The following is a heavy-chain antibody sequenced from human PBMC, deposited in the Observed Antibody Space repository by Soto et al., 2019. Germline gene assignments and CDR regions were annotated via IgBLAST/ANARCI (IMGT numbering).Heavy chain of an antibody. CDR3: ATSYGSRTQAFDY. J-gene: IGHJ4*02. CDR2: TIPILSMS. D-gene: IGHD3-10*01. Sequence: GASVKVSWKASGDTFSSYTINWVRQAPGLGLEWMGRTIPILSMSNYALKFQGRLTITADKSTSTAYMELSSLRSEDTAIYYCATSYGSRTQAFDYWGQGALVTVSS. CDR1: GDTFSSYT. V-gene: IGHV1-69*02.